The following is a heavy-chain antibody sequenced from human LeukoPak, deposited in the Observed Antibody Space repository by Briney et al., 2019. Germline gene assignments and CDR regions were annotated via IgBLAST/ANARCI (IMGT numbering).Heavy chain of an antibody. CDR3: ARDTHIVVVTAIHRLFAFYFDY. J-gene: IGHJ4*02. Sequence: PGGSLRLSCAASGFTFSSYAMHWVRQAPGKGLEWVAVISYDGSNKYYADSVKGRFTISRDNSKITLYLQMNSLRAEDTAVYYCARDTHIVVVTAIHRLFAFYFDYWGQGTLVTVSS. D-gene: IGHD2-21*02. V-gene: IGHV3-30-3*01. CDR1: GFTFSSYA. CDR2: ISYDGSNK.